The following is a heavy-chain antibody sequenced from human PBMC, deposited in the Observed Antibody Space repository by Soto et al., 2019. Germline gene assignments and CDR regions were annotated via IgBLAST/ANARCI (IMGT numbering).Heavy chain of an antibody. V-gene: IGHV4-59*01. CDR3: ARKIFGVVIMDYYYYMDV. CDR1: GGSISSYY. CDR2: IYYSGST. Sequence: QVQLQESGPGLVKPSETLSLTCTVSGGSISSYYWSWIRQPPGKGLEWIGYIYYSGSTNYNPSLKSRVTISVDTSKNQFSLKLSSVSAADTAVYYCARKIFGVVIMDYYYYMDVWGKGTTVTVSS. J-gene: IGHJ6*03. D-gene: IGHD3-3*01.